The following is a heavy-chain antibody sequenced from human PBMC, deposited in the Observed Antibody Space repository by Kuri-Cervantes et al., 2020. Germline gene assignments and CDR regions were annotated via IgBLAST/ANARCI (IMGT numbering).Heavy chain of an antibody. Sequence: ASVKVSCKASGYTFTSYGINWVRQATGQGLEWMGWMNPNSGNTGYAQKFQGRVTMTRNTSISTAYMELSSLRSEDTAVYYCARGPFYDYVWGSYRWDFGYWGQGTLVTVSS. CDR1: GYTFTSYG. J-gene: IGHJ4*02. D-gene: IGHD3-16*02. V-gene: IGHV1-8*02. CDR3: ARGPFYDYVWGSYRWDFGY. CDR2: MNPNSGNT.